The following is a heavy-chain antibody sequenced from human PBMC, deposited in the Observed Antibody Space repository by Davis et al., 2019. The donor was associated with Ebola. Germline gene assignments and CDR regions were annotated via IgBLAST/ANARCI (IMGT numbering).Heavy chain of an antibody. Sequence: GESLKISCAASGYTFSSYAMNWVRQASVKGLEWVSFISSSSNYIYYADSVKGRFTVSRDNAKNSLYLQMNSLRAEDTAVYYCAKDPTTVTTSGVWGQGTLVTVSS. J-gene: IGHJ4*02. CDR2: ISSSSNYI. V-gene: IGHV3-21*01. CDR1: GYTFSSYA. CDR3: AKDPTTVTTSGV. D-gene: IGHD4-11*01.